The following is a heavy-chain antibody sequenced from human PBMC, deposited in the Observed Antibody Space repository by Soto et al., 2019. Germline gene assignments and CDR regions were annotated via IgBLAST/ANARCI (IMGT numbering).Heavy chain of an antibody. CDR1: GYTFTSCY. CDR2: INPSGGST. Sequence: GASVKVSCDACGYTFTSCYRYWARQAPGQGLEWMGIINPSGGSTSYAQKFQGRVTMTRDTSTSTVYMELSSLRSEDTAVYYCARDPLSSGYYDTWFAPWGHGTLVTVSS. CDR3: ARDPLSSGYYDTWFAP. J-gene: IGHJ5*02. D-gene: IGHD3-22*01. V-gene: IGHV1-46*01.